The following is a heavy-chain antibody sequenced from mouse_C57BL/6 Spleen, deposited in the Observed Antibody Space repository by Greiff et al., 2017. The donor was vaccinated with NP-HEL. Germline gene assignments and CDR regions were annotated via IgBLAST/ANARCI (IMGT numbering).Heavy chain of an antibody. CDR1: GYTFTDYY. Sequence: VQLQQSGAELVRPGASVKLSCKASGYTFTDYYINWVKQRPGQGLEWIARIYPGSGNTYYNEKFKGKATLTAEKSSSTAYMQLSSLTSEDSAVYFCATYGSSYDYYAMDYWGQGTSVTVSS. CDR2: IYPGSGNT. CDR3: ATYGSSYDYYAMDY. V-gene: IGHV1-76*01. D-gene: IGHD1-1*01. J-gene: IGHJ4*01.